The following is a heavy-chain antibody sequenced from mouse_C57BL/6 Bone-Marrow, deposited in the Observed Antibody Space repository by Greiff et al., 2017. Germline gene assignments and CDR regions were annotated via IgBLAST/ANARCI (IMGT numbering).Heavy chain of an antibody. Sequence: EVKVEESGGGLVKPGGSLKLSCAASGFTFSSYAMSWVRQTPEKRLEWVATISDGGSYTYYPDNVKGRFTISRDNAKNNLYLQMSHLKSEDTAMYYCARGWTMDYWGKGTSVTVSS. V-gene: IGHV5-4*03. CDR3: ARGWTMDY. CDR1: GFTFSSYA. CDR2: ISDGGSYT. J-gene: IGHJ4*01.